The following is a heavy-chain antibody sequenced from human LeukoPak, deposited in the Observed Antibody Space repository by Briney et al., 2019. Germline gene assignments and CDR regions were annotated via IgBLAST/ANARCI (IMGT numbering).Heavy chain of an antibody. CDR2: IKQDGSEK. CDR1: GFTFSSYW. J-gene: IGHJ4*02. CDR3: AREIALMVYAPGFDY. Sequence: PGGSLRLSCAASGFTFSSYWMSWVRQAPGKGLEWVANIKQDGSEKYYVDSVKGRFTISRDNARNSLYLQMNSLRAEDTAVYYCAREIALMVYAPGFDYWGQGTLVTVSS. D-gene: IGHD2-8*01. V-gene: IGHV3-7*01.